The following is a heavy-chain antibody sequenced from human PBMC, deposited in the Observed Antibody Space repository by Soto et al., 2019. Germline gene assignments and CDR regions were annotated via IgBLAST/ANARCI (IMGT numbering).Heavy chain of an antibody. Sequence: QVQLVQSGAEVKKPGASVKVSCKASGYTFTSYGISWVRQAPGQGLEWMGWISAYNGNTNYAQKLQGRVTMTADTPTSTAYMELRGLRSDDTAVYYFASILRLGELSLPFDYWGQGTLVTFSS. CDR2: ISAYNGNT. D-gene: IGHD3-16*02. V-gene: IGHV1-18*01. CDR1: GYTFTSYG. J-gene: IGHJ4*02. CDR3: ASILRLGELSLPFDY.